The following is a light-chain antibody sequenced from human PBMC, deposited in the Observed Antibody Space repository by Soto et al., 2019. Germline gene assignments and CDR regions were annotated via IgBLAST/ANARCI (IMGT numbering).Light chain of an antibody. V-gene: IGKV2-30*01. CDR1: QSLLYSDGDTY. J-gene: IGKJ1*01. CDR2: KVS. Sequence: DVVMTQSPLSLSVTLGQSASISCRSTQSLLYSDGDTYLNWYHQRPGQSPRRLIHKVSKRDSGVPDRISGSGSGSDFTLEISRGEAEDVGTYYCLQATHWPWTFGQGTKVDI. CDR3: LQATHWPWT.